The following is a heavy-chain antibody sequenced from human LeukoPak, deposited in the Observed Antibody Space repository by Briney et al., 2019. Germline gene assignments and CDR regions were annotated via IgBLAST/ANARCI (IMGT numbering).Heavy chain of an antibody. D-gene: IGHD3-10*01. J-gene: IGHJ4*02. CDR2: IYWDDDK. CDR1: GFPLSTSGVG. CDR3: AHSAPGSYPEYFDY. Sequence: SGPTLVKPTQTLTLTCTFSGFPLSTSGVGVGWIRQPPGKALKWLSLIYWDDDKRHSPSLKSRLTSTKYTSKNQVVLTMTNMDPVDTATYYCAHSAPGSYPEYFDYWGQGTLVTVSS. V-gene: IGHV2-5*02.